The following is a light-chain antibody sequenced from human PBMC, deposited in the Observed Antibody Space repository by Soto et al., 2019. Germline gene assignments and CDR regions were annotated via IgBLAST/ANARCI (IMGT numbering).Light chain of an antibody. Sequence: IQMTHSPSSLSASLGDRVTITCRASQGISSYLAWYQQKPGKAPNLLIYAASTLQSGVPSRFTGSGSGTDFNLTISSLQPEDFATFSCQQLNSYPTLGGGTKVDIK. J-gene: IGKJ4*01. CDR3: QQLNSYPT. CDR1: QGISSY. CDR2: AAS. V-gene: IGKV1-9*01.